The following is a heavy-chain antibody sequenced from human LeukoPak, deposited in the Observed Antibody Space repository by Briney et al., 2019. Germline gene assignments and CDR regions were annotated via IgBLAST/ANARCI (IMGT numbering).Heavy chain of an antibody. Sequence: PGGSLRLSCAASGFTFSNYWMHWVRQAPGKGLEWVSRINERATIISYADSVKGRFTISRETASNTLYLKMNSLTAEDTAVYYCVRDLILVWTPGNDFDHWGQRTLVTVSS. CDR2: INERATII. J-gene: IGHJ4*02. CDR3: VRDLILVWTPGNDFDH. V-gene: IGHV3-74*01. CDR1: GFTFSNYW. D-gene: IGHD1-1*01.